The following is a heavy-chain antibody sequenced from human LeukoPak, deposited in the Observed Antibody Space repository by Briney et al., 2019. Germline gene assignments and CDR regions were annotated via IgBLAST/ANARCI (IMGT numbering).Heavy chain of an antibody. D-gene: IGHD3-10*01. CDR1: GGTFSSYA. CDR3: ARGMVRGVIVWSYYYYMDV. CDR2: IIPIFGTA. J-gene: IGHJ6*03. V-gene: IGHV1-69*06. Sequence: ASVKVSCKASGGTFSSYAISWVRQAPGQGLEWMGGIIPIFGTANYAQKFQGRVTITADKSTSTAYMELSSLRAEDTAVYYCARGMVRGVIVWSYYYYMDVWGKGTTVTISS.